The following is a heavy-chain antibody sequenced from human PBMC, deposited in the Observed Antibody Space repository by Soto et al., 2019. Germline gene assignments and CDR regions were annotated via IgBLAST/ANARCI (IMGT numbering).Heavy chain of an antibody. CDR3: ATTYYYDCSYYSPPYDMDV. V-gene: IGHV5-10-1*01. J-gene: IGHJ6*02. CDR2: IHPSDSYT. CDR1: GYNFSNYW. Sequence: GESLKISCKGSGYNFSNYWITWVRQMPGKGLEWMGRIHPSDSYTNYSPSFQGHVTISADKSISTAYLQWSSLKASGTAMYYCATTYYYDCSYYSPPYDMDVWGQGTTVTVSS. D-gene: IGHD3-22*01.